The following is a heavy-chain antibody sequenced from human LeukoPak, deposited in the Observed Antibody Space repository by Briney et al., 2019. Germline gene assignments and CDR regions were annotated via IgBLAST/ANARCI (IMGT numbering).Heavy chain of an antibody. CDR2: IWYDGSTK. CDR1: GFTFGSYG. V-gene: IGHV3-33*01. Sequence: AGGSLRLSCAASGFTFGSYGMRWVRQAPGKGLEWVAVIWYDGSTKYYADSVKGRFTISRDNSKNTLYLQMNSLRAEDTAVYYCARDSSWLEYYFDYWGQGTLVTVSS. J-gene: IGHJ4*02. D-gene: IGHD6-13*01. CDR3: ARDSSWLEYYFDY.